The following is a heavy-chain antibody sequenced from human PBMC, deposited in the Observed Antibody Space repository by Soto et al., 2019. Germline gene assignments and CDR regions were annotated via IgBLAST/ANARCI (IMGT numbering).Heavy chain of an antibody. Sequence: SETLSLTCTVSGASISSSSYLWGWIRQPPGKGLEWIGSIYYSGSTYYSPSLNSRATISLDTSKNQFSLKLSSVTAADTAVYYCARHGGPSRTGTGFGYWGQGTQVTVSS. D-gene: IGHD1-1*01. CDR1: GASISSSSYL. CDR3: ARHGGPSRTGTGFGY. J-gene: IGHJ4*02. CDR2: IYYSGST. V-gene: IGHV4-39*01.